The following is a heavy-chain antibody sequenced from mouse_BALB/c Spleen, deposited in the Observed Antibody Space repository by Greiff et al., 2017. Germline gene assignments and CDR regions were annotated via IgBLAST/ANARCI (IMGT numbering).Heavy chain of an antibody. CDR3: ARVPHYYGSRDWYFDV. Sequence: EVQGVESGGGLVKPGGSLKLSCAASGFTFSSYAMSWVRQSPEKRLEWVAEISSGGSYTYYPDTVTGRFTISRDNAKNTLYLEMSSLRSEDTAMYYCARVPHYYGSRDWYFDVWGAGTTVTVSS. CDR1: GFTFSSYA. J-gene: IGHJ1*01. V-gene: IGHV5-9-4*01. D-gene: IGHD1-1*01. CDR2: ISSGGSYT.